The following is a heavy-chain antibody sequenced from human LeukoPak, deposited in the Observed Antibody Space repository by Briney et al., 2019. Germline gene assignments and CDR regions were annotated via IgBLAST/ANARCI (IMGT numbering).Heavy chain of an antibody. D-gene: IGHD3-22*01. CDR3: ARDKRKFYYDSSGYTFDP. J-gene: IGHJ5*02. V-gene: IGHV4-61*01. Sequence: SETLSLTCTVSGGSVSSGSYFWTWVRQPPGKGLEWIGYIYYSGSTNYNPSLKSRVTISSDKSRNHFSLKLSSVTAADTAVYYCARDKRKFYYDSSGYTFDPWGQGTLVTVSS. CDR2: IYYSGST. CDR1: GGSVSSGSYF.